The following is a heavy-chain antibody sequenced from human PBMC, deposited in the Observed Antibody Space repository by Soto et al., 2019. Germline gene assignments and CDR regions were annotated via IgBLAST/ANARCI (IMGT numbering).Heavy chain of an antibody. CDR3: ARDEYYDFWSGYYPFDY. D-gene: IGHD3-3*01. CDR2: INHSGST. CDR1: GGSFSGDY. V-gene: IGHV4-34*01. Sequence: SETLSLTCAVYGGSFSGDYWSWISQPPGKGLEWIGEINHSGSTNYNPSLKSRVTISVDTSKNQFSLKLSSVTAADTAVYYCARDEYYDFWSGYYPFDYWGQGTLVTVS. J-gene: IGHJ4*02.